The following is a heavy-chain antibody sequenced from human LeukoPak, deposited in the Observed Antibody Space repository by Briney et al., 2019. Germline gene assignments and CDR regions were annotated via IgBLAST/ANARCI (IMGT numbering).Heavy chain of an antibody. J-gene: IGHJ6*03. CDR3: ARERWFGELVGLDYMDV. V-gene: IGHV4-34*01. CDR2: INHSGST. D-gene: IGHD3-10*01. Sequence: PSETLSLTCAVYGGSFSGYYWSWIRQPPGKGLEWIGEINHSGSTNYNPSLRSRVTISVDTSKNQFSLKLSSVTAADTAVYYCARERWFGELVGLDYMDVWGKGTTVTISS. CDR1: GGSFSGYY.